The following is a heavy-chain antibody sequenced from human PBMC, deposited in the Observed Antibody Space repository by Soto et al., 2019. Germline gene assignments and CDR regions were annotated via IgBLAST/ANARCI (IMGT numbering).Heavy chain of an antibody. CDR3: ARVSPYIVVRKPTGNQDYYGMDV. D-gene: IGHD2-2*01. V-gene: IGHV1-69*01. J-gene: IGHJ6*02. CDR2: IIPVFGTT. Sequence: QVQLVQSGAEVKKPGSSVKVFCKASGGTFSNYTISWVRQAPGQGLEWMGGIIPVFGTTDYEQKFQGRVTITADGSTSTAYMKLSSLRSADTAVYYCARVSPYIVVRKPTGNQDYYGMDVWGQGTTVTVSS. CDR1: GGTFSNYT.